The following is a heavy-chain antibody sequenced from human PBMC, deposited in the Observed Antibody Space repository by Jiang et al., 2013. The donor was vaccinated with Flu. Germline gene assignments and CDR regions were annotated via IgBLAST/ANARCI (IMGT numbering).Heavy chain of an antibody. J-gene: IGHJ6*02. CDR2: SQRLGNGNT. CDR3: ARFSFYGMDV. V-gene: IGHV1-3*01. Sequence: EWMGWSQRLGNGNTKYSQKFQGRVTITRGTSASTAYMELSSLRSEDTAVYYCARFSFYGMDVWGQGTTVTVSS. D-gene: IGHD2/OR15-2a*01.